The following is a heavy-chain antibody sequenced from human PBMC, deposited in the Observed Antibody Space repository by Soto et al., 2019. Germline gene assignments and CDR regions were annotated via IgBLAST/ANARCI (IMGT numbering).Heavy chain of an antibody. CDR2: SYYSGST. V-gene: IGHV4-30-4*01. D-gene: IGHD1-1*01. J-gene: IGHJ4*02. Sequence: SETLSVTCTVSGGYISSGGYYWSWIRQPPGKGLEWIGYSYYSGSTYYNPSLKSRVTISVDTSKNQFSLKLSSVTAADTVVYYCARDHPGIKGVLEWGQGTLVTVPS. CDR3: ARDHPGIKGVLE. CDR1: GGYISSGGYY.